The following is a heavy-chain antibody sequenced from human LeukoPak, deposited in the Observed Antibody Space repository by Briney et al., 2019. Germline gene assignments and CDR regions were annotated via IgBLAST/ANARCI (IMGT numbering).Heavy chain of an antibody. D-gene: IGHD5-18*01. CDR2: INPSIDSI. CDR3: AREWRIQLYLPDY. J-gene: IGHJ4*02. CDR1: GYTFTSYS. Sequence: AAVKVSCKASGYTFTSYSISWVRQAPGQGLEWMGIINPSIDSINYARKFQRRVTMTSDTSTSTVYMELSDLRSEDTAVHYCAREWRIQLYLPDYWGQGTLVTVSS. V-gene: IGHV1-46*01.